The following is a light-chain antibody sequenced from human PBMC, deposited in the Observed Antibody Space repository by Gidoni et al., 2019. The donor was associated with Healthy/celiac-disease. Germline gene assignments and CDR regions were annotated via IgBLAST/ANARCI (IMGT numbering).Light chain of an antibody. CDR1: QGISSY. J-gene: IGKJ2*02. CDR3: QQYYSYPRT. CDR2: AAS. V-gene: IGKV1-8*01. Sequence: AIRMTQSPSSFSASTGDRVPLTCRASQGISSYLALYQQKPGKAPKLLIYAASTLQSGVPPRFSGSGSGTDFTLTISCLQSEDFATDYCQQYYSYPRTFGQGTKLEIK.